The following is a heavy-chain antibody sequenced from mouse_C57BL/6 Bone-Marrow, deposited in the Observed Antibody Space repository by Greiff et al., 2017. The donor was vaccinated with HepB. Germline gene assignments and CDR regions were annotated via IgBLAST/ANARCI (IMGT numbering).Heavy chain of an antibody. CDR2: ILPGSGST. Sequence: VQLLESGAELMKSGAPVKVSSKATGYTFTCYWIEWVKQRPGHGLEWIGEILPGSGSTNYNEKFKGKATFTADTSSNTSYMQLSSLTTEDSALDYCARAGTCWGQGPPVTVSA. CDR1: GYTFTCYW. V-gene: IGHV1-9*01. J-gene: IGHJ3*01. CDR3: ARAGTC. D-gene: IGHD4-1*01.